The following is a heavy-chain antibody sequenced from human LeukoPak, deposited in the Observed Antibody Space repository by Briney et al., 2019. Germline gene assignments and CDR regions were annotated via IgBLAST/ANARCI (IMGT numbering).Heavy chain of an antibody. D-gene: IGHD6-19*01. J-gene: IGHJ4*02. V-gene: IGHV4-31*03. CDR2: IYYSGST. Sequence: SETLSLTCTVSGGSISSGGYYWSWIRQHPGKGLEWIGYIYYSGSTYYNPSLESRVTISVDTSKNQFSLKLSSVTAADTAVYYCARVGSGSDLDYWGQGTLVTVSS. CDR3: ARVGSGSDLDY. CDR1: GGSISSGGYY.